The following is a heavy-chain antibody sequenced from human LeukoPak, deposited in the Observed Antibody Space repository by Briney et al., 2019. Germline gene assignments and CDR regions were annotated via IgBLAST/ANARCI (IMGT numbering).Heavy chain of an antibody. CDR1: GFTFSSYA. CDR3: AKARGSSWYFDY. D-gene: IGHD6-13*01. V-gene: IGHV3-23*01. J-gene: IGHJ4*02. CDR2: ISGSGGNT. Sequence: PGGSLRLSCAASGFTFSSYAMSWVRQAPGKGLEWVSAISGSGGNTYYADYVKGRFTISRDNSKNTLFLQMNSLRAEDTAVYYCAKARGSSWYFDYWGQGTLVTVSS.